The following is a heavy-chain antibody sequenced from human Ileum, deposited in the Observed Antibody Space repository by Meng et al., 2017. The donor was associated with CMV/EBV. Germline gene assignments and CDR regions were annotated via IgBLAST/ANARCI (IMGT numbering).Heavy chain of an antibody. Sequence: SETLSLTCTVSDGSISGSTYFWVWIRQPPGKGLQWIGTIHYSGRTYYNLSLKSRVTMSVDTSKNHFSLNMSSVTAADTAVYYCARRHNYKYYYGMDVWGQGTTVTVSS. D-gene: IGHD4-11*01. J-gene: IGHJ6*02. CDR2: IHYSGRT. CDR1: DGSISGSTYF. V-gene: IGHV4-39*02. CDR3: ARRHNYKYYYGMDV.